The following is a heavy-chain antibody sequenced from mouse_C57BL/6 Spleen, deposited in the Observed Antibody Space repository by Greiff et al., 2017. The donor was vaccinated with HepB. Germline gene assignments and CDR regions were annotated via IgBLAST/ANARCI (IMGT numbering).Heavy chain of an antibody. CDR3: AKYDYDGYYYAMDY. J-gene: IGHJ4*01. Sequence: VMLVESGPGLVAPSQSLSITCTVSGFSLTSYAISWVRQPPGKGLEWLGVIWTGGGTNYNSALKSRLSISKDNSKSQVFLKMNSLQTDDTARYYCAKYDYDGYYYAMDYWGQGTSVTVSS. CDR1: GFSLTSYA. CDR2: IWTGGGT. D-gene: IGHD2-4*01. V-gene: IGHV2-9-1*01.